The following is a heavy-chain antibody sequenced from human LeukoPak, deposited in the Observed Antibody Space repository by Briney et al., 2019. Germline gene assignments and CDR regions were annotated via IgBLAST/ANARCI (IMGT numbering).Heavy chain of an antibody. V-gene: IGHV1-69*06. J-gene: IGHJ3*02. Sequence: SVKVSCKASGCTFSSYPINWVRQAPGQGLEWMGGINPSFGTANYAQKFQGRVTITADKSTSTDYMEPSSLRAEDTAVYDCARTVVYCSGDCDIGKDAFDIWGQGTMVTVSS. CDR1: GCTFSSYP. D-gene: IGHD2-21*02. CDR3: ARTVVYCSGDCDIGKDAFDI. CDR2: INPSFGTA.